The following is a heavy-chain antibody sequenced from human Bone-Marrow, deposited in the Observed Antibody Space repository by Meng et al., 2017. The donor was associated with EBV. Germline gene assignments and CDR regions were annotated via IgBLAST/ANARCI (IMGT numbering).Heavy chain of an antibody. V-gene: IGHV4-61*01. J-gene: IGHJ4*02. CDR3: ARDGDGDLTLALNY. CDR1: GGSVSSGSYY. Sequence: QVQLQESGPGLVKPSXXLSPICPASGGSVSSGSYYWSWIRQPPGKGLEWIGYIYYSGSTNYNPSLKSRVTISVDTSKNQFSLKLSSVTAADTAVYYCARDGDGDLTLALNYWGQGTLVTVSS. CDR2: IYYSGST. D-gene: IGHD4-17*01.